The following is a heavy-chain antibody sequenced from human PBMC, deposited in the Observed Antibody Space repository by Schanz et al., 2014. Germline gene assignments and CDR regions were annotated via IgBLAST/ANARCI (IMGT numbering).Heavy chain of an antibody. Sequence: VQLVDSGGGVVRPGGSLRLSCAASGFTFSAYYMDWVRQAPGKGLEWVGRTRNRANNYFTEYAASVKGRFTISRDDSKNSLDPQMNSPKMEDTAGYYCTTGQIRAGGGFDLWGQGALVTVSS. V-gene: IGHV3-72*01. J-gene: IGHJ5*02. CDR3: TTGQIRAGGGFDL. CDR2: TRNRANNYFT. D-gene: IGHD3-16*01. CDR1: GFTFSAYY.